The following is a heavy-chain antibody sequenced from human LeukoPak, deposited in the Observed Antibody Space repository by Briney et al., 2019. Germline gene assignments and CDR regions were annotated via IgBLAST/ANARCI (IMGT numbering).Heavy chain of an antibody. CDR2: IRYDGSNK. V-gene: IGHV3-30*02. D-gene: IGHD4-23*01. J-gene: IGHJ4*02. CDR3: AKGSTTVVTFHFDY. Sequence: GGSLRLSCAASGFTFSSYGMHWVRQAPGKGLEWVAFIRYDGSNKYYADSVKGRFAISRDNSKNTLYLQMNSLRAEDTAVYYCAKGSTTVVTFHFDYWGQGTLVTVSS. CDR1: GFTFSSYG.